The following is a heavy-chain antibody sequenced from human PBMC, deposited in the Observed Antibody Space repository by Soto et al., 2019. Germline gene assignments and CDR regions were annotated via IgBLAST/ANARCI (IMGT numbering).Heavy chain of an antibody. CDR3: ARGRGGSYGGNSAHYDV. V-gene: IGHV3-33*01. J-gene: IGHJ3*01. CDR2: IWYDGSKE. Sequence: QVHLVESGGGVVQPGTSLRLSCEASGFTFSGFGMHWVRQPPGKGLEWVAVIWYDGSKEYFADCVKGRFTISRDNSKNALYLQMNSLRAEDSAIYYCARGRGGSYGGNSAHYDVWGQGSLVTVSS. D-gene: IGHD4-17*01. CDR1: GFTFSGFG.